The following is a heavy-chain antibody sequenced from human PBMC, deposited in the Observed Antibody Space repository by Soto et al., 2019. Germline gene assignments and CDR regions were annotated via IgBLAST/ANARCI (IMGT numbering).Heavy chain of an antibody. V-gene: IGHV3-48*02. D-gene: IGHD6-19*01. CDR2: ISSSSSTI. J-gene: IGHJ6*02. CDR3: ARDGIAVAGHYYYYYGMDV. CDR1: GFTFSSYS. Sequence: GSLRLSCAASGFTFSSYSMNWVRQAPGKGQEWVSYISSSSSTIYYADSVKGRFTISRDNAKNSLYLQMNSLRDEDTAVYYCARDGIAVAGHYYYYYGMDVWGQGTTVTVSS.